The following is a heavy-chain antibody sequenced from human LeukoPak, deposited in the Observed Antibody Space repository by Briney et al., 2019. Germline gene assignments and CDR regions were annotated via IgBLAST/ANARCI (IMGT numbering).Heavy chain of an antibody. Sequence: PSETLSLTCTVSGYSISSGYYWGWIRQPPGKGLEWIGSIYHSGSTYYNPSLKSRVTISVDTSKNQFSLKLSSVTAADTAVYYCARADYSSTWSHDYYYMDVWGKGTTVTISS. V-gene: IGHV4-38-2*02. CDR2: IYHSGST. CDR3: ARADYSSTWSHDYYYMDV. CDR1: GYSISSGYY. D-gene: IGHD6-13*01. J-gene: IGHJ6*03.